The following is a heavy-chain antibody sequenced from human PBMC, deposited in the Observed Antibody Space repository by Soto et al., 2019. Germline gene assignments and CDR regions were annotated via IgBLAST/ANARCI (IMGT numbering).Heavy chain of an antibody. Sequence: ASVKVSCKASGYTFTSYVISWVRQAPGQGLEWMGWINAVFGNTKYSQKFQGRVTITRDTSASTAYMELSSLRSEDTAVYYCASLRHSPSYYYYYGMDVWGQGTTVTVSS. J-gene: IGHJ6*02. CDR1: GYTFTSYV. D-gene: IGHD5-18*01. CDR2: INAVFGNT. V-gene: IGHV1-3*01. CDR3: ASLRHSPSYYYYYGMDV.